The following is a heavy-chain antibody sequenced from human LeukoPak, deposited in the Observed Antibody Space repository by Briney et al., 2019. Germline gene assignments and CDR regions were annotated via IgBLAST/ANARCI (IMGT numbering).Heavy chain of an antibody. Sequence: PGGSLRLSCAASGFTFSSYWMSWVRQAPGKGLEWVANIKQDGSEKYYVDSVKGRFTISRDKSKNTLYLQLNSLRADDTAVYYCAKDAGYNYAYSFDYWGQGTLLTVSS. V-gene: IGHV3-7*01. D-gene: IGHD5-18*01. CDR3: AKDAGYNYAYSFDY. CDR2: IKQDGSEK. CDR1: GFTFSSYW. J-gene: IGHJ4*02.